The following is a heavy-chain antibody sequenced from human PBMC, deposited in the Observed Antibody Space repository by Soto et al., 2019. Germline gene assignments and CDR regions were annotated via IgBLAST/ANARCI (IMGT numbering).Heavy chain of an antibody. Sequence: EVQLVQSGAEVKKPGESLRISCKGFGYSFATYWISWVRQMPGNGLEWMGRIDPSDSYTKYSPSFQDHVTISADKSVSTAYLQWSSLQASDTAIYYCARRERSGWYGSDFWGQGTLVTVSS. V-gene: IGHV5-10-1*03. J-gene: IGHJ4*02. CDR1: GYSFATYW. CDR2: IDPSDSYT. D-gene: IGHD6-19*01. CDR3: ARRERSGWYGSDF.